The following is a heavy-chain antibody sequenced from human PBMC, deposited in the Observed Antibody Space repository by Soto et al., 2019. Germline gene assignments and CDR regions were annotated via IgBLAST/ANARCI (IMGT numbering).Heavy chain of an antibody. V-gene: IGHV3-66*01. CDR3: ARDRAAVAGTTEYFQH. Sequence: GGSLRLSCAASGFTVISNYWGWARRDPGKGREGVSVIYSGGSTYYADSVKGRFTISRDNSKNTLYLQMNSLRAEDTAVYYCARDRAAVAGTTEYFQHWGQGTLVTVSS. J-gene: IGHJ1*01. CDR2: IYSGGST. D-gene: IGHD6-19*01. CDR1: GFTVISNY.